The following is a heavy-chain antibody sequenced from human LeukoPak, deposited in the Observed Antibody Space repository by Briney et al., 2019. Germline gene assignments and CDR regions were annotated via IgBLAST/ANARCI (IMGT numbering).Heavy chain of an antibody. Sequence: TGGSLRLSCAASTFTFSNYAMSWVRQAPGKGMEWVSAISGIGGSTYYANSVKGRFTITRDNYKNTLYLQMNSLRAEDTAVYYCAKDPYRSGWFSFDYWGQGTLVTVS. CDR3: AKDPYRSGWFSFDY. CDR1: TFTFSNYA. CDR2: ISGIGGST. V-gene: IGHV3-23*01. D-gene: IGHD6-19*01. J-gene: IGHJ4*02.